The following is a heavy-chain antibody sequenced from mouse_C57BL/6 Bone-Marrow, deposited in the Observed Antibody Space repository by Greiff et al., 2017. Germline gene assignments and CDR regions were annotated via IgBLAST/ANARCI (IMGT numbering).Heavy chain of an antibody. J-gene: IGHJ3*01. CDR3: AREGGYWAWFAY. CDR2: IDPSDSYT. D-gene: IGHD4-1*01. CDR1: GYTFTSYW. Sequence: QVQLQQPGAELVMPGASVKLSCKASGYTFTSYWMHWVKQRPGQGLEWIGEIDPSDSYTNYNQKFKGKSTLTVDKSSSTASMQLSSLASEDSAVYYCAREGGYWAWFAYWGQGTLVTVSA. V-gene: IGHV1-69*01.